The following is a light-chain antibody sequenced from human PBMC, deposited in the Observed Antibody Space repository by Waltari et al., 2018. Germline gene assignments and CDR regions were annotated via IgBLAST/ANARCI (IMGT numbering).Light chain of an antibody. V-gene: IGLV2-14*03. CDR2: DVS. CDR3: SSYTSRSTGV. J-gene: IGLJ1*01. CDR1: IRDVGAYTY. Sequence: QSALAQPASVSGSPGQSITISCTGTIRDVGAYTYFSWYQQTPGKAPNPILFDVSDRPSGVSNRFSGSKSGNTAALTISGLRAEDEADYYCSSYTSRSTGVFGSGTRVSVL.